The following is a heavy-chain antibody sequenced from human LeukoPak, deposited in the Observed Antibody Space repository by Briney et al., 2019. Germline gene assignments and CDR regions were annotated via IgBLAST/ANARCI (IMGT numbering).Heavy chain of an antibody. V-gene: IGHV1-18*01. J-gene: IGHJ5*02. CDR1: GYTFTRYG. D-gene: IGHD2-15*01. CDR2: ISAYNGNT. CDR3: ARAGGYCSGGSCWSNWFDP. Sequence: ASVKVFCKASGYTFTRYGISWVRQAPGQGLEWMGWISAYNGNTNYAQKLQGRVTMTTDTSTSTAYMELRSLRSDDTAVYYCARAGGYCSGGSCWSNWFDPWGQGTLVTVSS.